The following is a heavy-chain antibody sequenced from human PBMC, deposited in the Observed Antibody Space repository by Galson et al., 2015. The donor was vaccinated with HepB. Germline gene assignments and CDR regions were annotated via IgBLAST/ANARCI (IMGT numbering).Heavy chain of an antibody. CDR3: AKERAVTGAFDI. D-gene: IGHD4-17*01. J-gene: IGHJ3*02. Sequence: SLRLSCAASGFTFSSYSMNWVRQAPGKGLEWVSYISTSSSTIYYADSVKGRFTISRDNAENSLYLQMNSLRAEDTAVYYCAKERAVTGAFDIWGQGTMVTVSS. V-gene: IGHV3-48*01. CDR2: ISTSSSTI. CDR1: GFTFSSYS.